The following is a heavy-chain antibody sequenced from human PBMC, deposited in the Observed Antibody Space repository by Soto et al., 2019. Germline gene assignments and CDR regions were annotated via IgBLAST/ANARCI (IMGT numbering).Heavy chain of an antibody. CDR2: IWYDGSNK. Sequence: QVQLVESGGGVVQPGRSLRLSCAASGFTFSSYGMHWVRQAPGKGLEWVAVIWYDGSNKYYADSVKGRFTISRDNSKNTLYLQMNSLRAEDTAVYYCARIAPQQWLTEAHYYGMDVWGQGTTVTVSS. CDR1: GFTFSSYG. V-gene: IGHV3-33*01. CDR3: ARIAPQQWLTEAHYYGMDV. D-gene: IGHD6-19*01. J-gene: IGHJ6*02.